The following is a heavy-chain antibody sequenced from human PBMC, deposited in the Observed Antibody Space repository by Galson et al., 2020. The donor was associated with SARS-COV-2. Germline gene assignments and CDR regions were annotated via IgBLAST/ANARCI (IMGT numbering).Heavy chain of an antibody. Sequence: TGGSLRLSCAASGFTFSSYAMHWVRQAPGKGLEWVAVISYDGSNKYYADSVKGRFTISRDNSKNTLYLQMNSLRAEDTAVYYCARPLSGSYYSAFDFWGQGTTVTVSS. CDR2: ISYDGSNK. J-gene: IGHJ3*01. CDR1: GFTFSSYA. CDR3: ARPLSGSYYSAFDF. D-gene: IGHD1-26*01. V-gene: IGHV3-30*04.